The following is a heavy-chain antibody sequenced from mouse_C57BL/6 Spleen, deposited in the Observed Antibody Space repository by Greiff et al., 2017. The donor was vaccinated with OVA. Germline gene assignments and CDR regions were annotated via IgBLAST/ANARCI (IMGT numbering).Heavy chain of an antibody. J-gene: IGHJ4*01. Sequence: QVQLQQPLAELVKPGASVKLSCKASGYTFTSYWMHWVKQRPGQGLEWIGMIHPNSGSTNYNEKFKSQSTLTVDKSSSTAYMQLSSLTSEDSAVYYCASTAQATDAMDYWGQGTSVTVSS. CDR1: GYTFTSYW. CDR2: IHPNSGST. CDR3: ASTAQATDAMDY. D-gene: IGHD3-2*02. V-gene: IGHV1-64*01.